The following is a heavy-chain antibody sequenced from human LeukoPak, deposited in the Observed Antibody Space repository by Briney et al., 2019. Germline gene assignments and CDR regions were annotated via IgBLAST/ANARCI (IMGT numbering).Heavy chain of an antibody. J-gene: IGHJ5*02. D-gene: IGHD2-2*02. CDR1: GFTFSTYW. CDR3: ARGYCSSTSCYKNWFDP. CDR2: IKHDGSEI. V-gene: IGHV3-7*05. Sequence: GSLRLSCAASGFTFSTYWMNWVRQAPGKGLGWGANIKHDGSEINYMDSVKGRFTISRDNAKNSLYLQMNSLRTEDTAVYYCARGYCSSTSCYKNWFDPWGQGTLVTVSS.